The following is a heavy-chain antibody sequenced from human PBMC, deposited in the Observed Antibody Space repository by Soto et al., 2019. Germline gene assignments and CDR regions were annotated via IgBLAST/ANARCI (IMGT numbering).Heavy chain of an antibody. Sequence: SDTLSLTCTVSGDSISGSSWSWIRQPPGKGLEWIGYIYYSGSTNYNPSLKSRVTISVDTSKNQFSLKLSSVTAADTAVYYCARQQWLVLNAFDIWGQGTMVTVS. V-gene: IGHV4-59*01. J-gene: IGHJ3*02. D-gene: IGHD6-19*01. CDR3: ARQQWLVLNAFDI. CDR1: GDSISGSS. CDR2: IYYSGST.